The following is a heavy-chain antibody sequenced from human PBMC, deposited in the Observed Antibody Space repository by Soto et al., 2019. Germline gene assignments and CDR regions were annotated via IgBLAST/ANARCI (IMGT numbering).Heavy chain of an antibody. CDR2: VNPSGGHT. D-gene: IGHD2-15*01. V-gene: IGHV1-46*01. CDR3: ARQYCSGGSCYTLDY. Sequence: ASVKVSCKASGYTFTGYYIHWVRQAPGQGLEWMGTVNPSGGHTTYAQKFQGRVTMTRDTSTSTVYMELSSLRSEDTAVYYCARQYCSGGSCYTLDYWGQGTLVTVSS. J-gene: IGHJ4*02. CDR1: GYTFTGYY.